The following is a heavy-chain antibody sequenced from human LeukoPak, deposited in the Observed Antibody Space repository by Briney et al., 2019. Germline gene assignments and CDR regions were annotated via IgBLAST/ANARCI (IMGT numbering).Heavy chain of an antibody. V-gene: IGHV4-59*01. J-gene: IGHJ4*02. CDR2: IYYSGST. CDR1: GGSISSYY. CDR3: ARETCSGGSCFQFDF. Sequence: SETLSLTCTVSGGSISSYYWSWIRQSPGKGLEWIGYIYYSGSTNYNPSLKSRVTISVDTSKNQFSLRLSSVTAADTAVYYCARETCSGGSCFQFDFWGQGTLVTVSS. D-gene: IGHD2-15*01.